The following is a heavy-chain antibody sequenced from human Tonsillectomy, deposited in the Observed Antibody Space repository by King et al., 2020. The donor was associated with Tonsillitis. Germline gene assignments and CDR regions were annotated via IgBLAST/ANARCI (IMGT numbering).Heavy chain of an antibody. V-gene: IGHV3-30*04. D-gene: IGHD2-2*01. CDR3: ARGRVGYCCSSDCYPWDSDL. CDR1: GFSFSSFI. Sequence: VQLVESGGGVVQPGTSLRLSCTASGFSFSSFIIQWVRQAPGKGLEWVAVTAYDGSHQDYADSVKGRFSISRDNSRNTVLLQMNSLRVDDTAVYFCARGRVGYCCSSDCYPWDSDLWGRGTLVSVSP. CDR2: TAYDGSHQ. J-gene: IGHJ2*01.